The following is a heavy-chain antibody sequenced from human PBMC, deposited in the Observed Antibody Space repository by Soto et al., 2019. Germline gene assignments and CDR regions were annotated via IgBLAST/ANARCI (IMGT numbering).Heavy chain of an antibody. CDR3: AGGDGFFTTTKALQH. CDR1: GDSVSSDRAA. V-gene: IGHV6-1*01. D-gene: IGHD2-8*01. J-gene: IGHJ4*02. Sequence: SQTLSLTCAISGDSVSSDRAAWNWIRQSPSRGLEWLGRTYYRSKWYNEYAVSVKSRITISPDTSKNQFSLQLNSVTPDDTAIYYCAGGDGFFTTTKALQHWGQGNPVTGS. CDR2: TYYRSKWYN.